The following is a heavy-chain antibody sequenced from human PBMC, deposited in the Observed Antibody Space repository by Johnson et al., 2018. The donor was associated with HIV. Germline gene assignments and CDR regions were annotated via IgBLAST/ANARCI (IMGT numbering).Heavy chain of an antibody. CDR3: TTTLPSYYDSSAWGAFDI. CDR1: GFTFSSYA. CDR2: ISYDGSNK. J-gene: IGHJ3*02. V-gene: IGHV3-30-3*01. Sequence: VQLVESGGGVVQPGRSLRLSCAASGFTFSSYAMHWVRQAPGKGLEWVAVISYDGSNKYYADSVKGRFTISRDNSKNTLYLQMNSLKTEDTAVYYCTTTLPSYYDSSAWGAFDIWGQGTMVTVSS. D-gene: IGHD3-22*01.